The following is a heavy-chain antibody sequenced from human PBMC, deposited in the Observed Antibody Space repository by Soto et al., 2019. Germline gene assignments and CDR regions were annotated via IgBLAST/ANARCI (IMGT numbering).Heavy chain of an antibody. CDR1: GFTFSDYA. CDR3: ASRPRGSVAGTLDS. Sequence: EVKLLESGGGLVQPGGSLRLSCAASGFTFSDYAMSWVRQAPGKGLEWVSVINSDGATYYADSVQGRFSISRDNSKSTLCLQMNSLSVEDTAIYYCASRPRGSVAGTLDSWGQGSLVTVS. V-gene: IGHV3-23*01. CDR2: INSDGAT. J-gene: IGHJ5*01. D-gene: IGHD6-19*01.